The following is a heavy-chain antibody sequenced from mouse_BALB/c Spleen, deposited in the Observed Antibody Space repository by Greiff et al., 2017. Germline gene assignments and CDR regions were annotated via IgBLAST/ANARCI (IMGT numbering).Heavy chain of an antibody. D-gene: IGHD1-1*01. J-gene: IGHJ1*01. CDR1: GFSLSRYS. Sequence: VKLVESGPGLVAPSQSLSITCTVSGFSLSRYSVHWVRQPPGKGLEWLGMIWGGGSTDYNSALKSRLSISKDNSKSQVFLKMNSLQTDDTAMYYCARTFYYYGSSYGYFDVWGAGTTVTVSS. CDR2: IWGGGST. V-gene: IGHV2-6-4*01. CDR3: ARTFYYYGSSYGYFDV.